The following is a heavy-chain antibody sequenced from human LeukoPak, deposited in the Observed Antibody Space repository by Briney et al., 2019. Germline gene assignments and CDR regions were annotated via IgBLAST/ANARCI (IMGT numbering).Heavy chain of an antibody. D-gene: IGHD4-17*01. CDR1: GYTFTGYY. CDR3: ARVGGDYDPFDY. CDR2: INAGNGNT. Sequence: GASVKVSCKASGYTFTGYYMHWVRQAPGQRLEWMGWINAGNGNTKYSQEFQGRVTITRDTSASTAYMELSSLRSEDMAVYYCARVGGDYDPFDYWGQGTLVTVSS. V-gene: IGHV1-3*03. J-gene: IGHJ4*02.